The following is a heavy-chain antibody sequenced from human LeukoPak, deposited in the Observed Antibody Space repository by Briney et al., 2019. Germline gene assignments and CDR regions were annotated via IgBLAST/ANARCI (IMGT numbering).Heavy chain of an antibody. J-gene: IGHJ4*02. Sequence: SVKVSCKASGGTFSSYAISWVRQAPGQGLEWMGRIVPIFGTANYAQKFQGRVTITTDESTSTAYMELSSLRSEDTAVYYCARDGPAVDTAMVTFYFDYWGQGTLVTVSS. D-gene: IGHD5-18*01. CDR1: GGTFSSYA. V-gene: IGHV1-69*05. CDR3: ARDGPAVDTAMVTFYFDY. CDR2: IVPIFGTA.